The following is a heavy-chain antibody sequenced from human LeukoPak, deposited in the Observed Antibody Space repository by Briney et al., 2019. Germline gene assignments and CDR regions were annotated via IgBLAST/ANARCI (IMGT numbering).Heavy chain of an antibody. V-gene: IGHV3-23*01. Sequence: GGSLRLSCAASGFTFSRYAMSWGRQAPGKGLEGVAVMSGNGGTALYAGSVRGGFTISRDNSKNTLSLEMNSLRAEDTALHFCAKGDDGDWSAFDFWGQGTMVTVSS. D-gene: IGHD4-17*01. CDR2: MSGNGGTA. J-gene: IGHJ3*01. CDR3: AKGDDGDWSAFDF. CDR1: GFTFSRYA.